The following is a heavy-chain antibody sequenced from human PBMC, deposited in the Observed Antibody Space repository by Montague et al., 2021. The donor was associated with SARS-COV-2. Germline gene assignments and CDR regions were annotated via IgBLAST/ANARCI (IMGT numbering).Heavy chain of an antibody. CDR3: ARAAPITMIVVVMDAFDI. CDR2: LYYSAST. Sequence: TLSLTCTVSGGSISSGGYYWSWMRPHQGKGLEWIVYLYYSASTYYNPSLKSRVTISVDTSKNQFSLKLSSVTAADTAVYYCARAAPITMIVVVMDAFDIWGQGTMVTVSS. CDR1: GGSISSGGYY. D-gene: IGHD3-22*01. V-gene: IGHV4-31*03. J-gene: IGHJ3*02.